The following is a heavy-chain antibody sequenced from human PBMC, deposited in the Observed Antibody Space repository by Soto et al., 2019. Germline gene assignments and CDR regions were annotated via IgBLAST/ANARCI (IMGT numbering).Heavy chain of an antibody. D-gene: IGHD6-13*01. CDR3: ASPYSSSNDYYFDY. Sequence: GGSLRLSCAASGFTFSSYSMNWVRQAPGKGLEWVSSISSSSSYIYYADSVKGRFTISRDNAKNSLYLQMNSLRAEDTAVYYCASPYSSSNDYYFDYWGQGTLVTVSS. CDR1: GFTFSSYS. J-gene: IGHJ4*02. V-gene: IGHV3-21*01. CDR2: ISSSSSYI.